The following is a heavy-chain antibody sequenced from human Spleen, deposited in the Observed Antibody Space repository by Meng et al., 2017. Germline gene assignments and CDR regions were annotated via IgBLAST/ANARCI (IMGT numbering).Heavy chain of an antibody. D-gene: IGHD4-17*01. V-gene: IGHV5-51*01. Sequence: GGSLRLSCEGSGYSFITYWIGWVRQMPGKGLEWMGIINPGDSDTRYSPSFQGQITISADKSISTAYLQWSSLKASDTAMYYCARGSVTFDYWGQGTLVTVSS. CDR1: GYSFITYW. CDR3: ARGSVTFDY. J-gene: IGHJ4*02. CDR2: INPGDSDT.